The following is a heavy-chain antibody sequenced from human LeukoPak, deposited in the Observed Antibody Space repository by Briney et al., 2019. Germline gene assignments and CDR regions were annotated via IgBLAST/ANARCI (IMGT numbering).Heavy chain of an antibody. CDR3: AKGAQVTVAGLVDY. V-gene: IGHV3-9*01. J-gene: IGHJ4*02. Sequence: GGSLRLSCAASGFTFDDYAMHWVRQAPGKGLEWVSGISWNSGSIGYADSVKGRFTISRDNAKNSLYLQMSSLRAEDTALYYCAKGAQVTVAGLVDYWGQGTLVTVSS. CDR1: GFTFDDYA. CDR2: ISWNSGSI. D-gene: IGHD6-19*01.